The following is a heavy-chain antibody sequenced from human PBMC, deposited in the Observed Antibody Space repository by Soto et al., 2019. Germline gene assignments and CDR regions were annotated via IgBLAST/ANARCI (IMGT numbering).Heavy chain of an antibody. V-gene: IGHV1-2*04. Sequence: ASVKVSCKASGYTFTGYYMHWVRQAPGQGLEWMGWINPNSGGTNYAQKFQGWVTMTRDTSISTAYMELSRLRSDDTAVYYCARERHSSGWYRVYYFDYWGQGTLVTVSS. J-gene: IGHJ4*02. CDR3: ARERHSSGWYRVYYFDY. CDR2: INPNSGGT. D-gene: IGHD6-19*01. CDR1: GYTFTGYY.